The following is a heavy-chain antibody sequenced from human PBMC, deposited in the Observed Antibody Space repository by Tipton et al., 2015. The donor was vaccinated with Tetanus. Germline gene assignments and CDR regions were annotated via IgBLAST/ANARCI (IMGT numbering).Heavy chain of an antibody. CDR1: GGSISSYY. J-gene: IGHJ5*02. CDR2: IYTSGST. V-gene: IGHV4-4*07. D-gene: IGHD2-2*01. Sequence: GLVKPSETLSLTCTVSGGSISSYYWSWIRQPAGKGLEWIGRIYTSGSTNYNPSLKSRVTMSVDTSKNQFSLKLSSVTAADTAVYYCARDLWGYCSSTSCRLTYNWFDPWGQGTLVTVSS. CDR3: ARDLWGYCSSTSCRLTYNWFDP.